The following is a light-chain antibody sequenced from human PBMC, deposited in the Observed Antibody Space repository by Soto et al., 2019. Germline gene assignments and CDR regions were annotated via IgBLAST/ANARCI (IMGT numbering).Light chain of an antibody. Sequence: VLTQSPGTLSLSPGEGATLSCRASQRVASDLAWYLQKPGQPPRLLIYGASSRATGIPDRFSGGGSGTDFTLTISRLEPEDFAMYYCQQYFTSPLTFGGGTKVDIK. J-gene: IGKJ4*01. CDR2: GAS. V-gene: IGKV3-20*01. CDR3: QQYFTSPLT. CDR1: QRVASD.